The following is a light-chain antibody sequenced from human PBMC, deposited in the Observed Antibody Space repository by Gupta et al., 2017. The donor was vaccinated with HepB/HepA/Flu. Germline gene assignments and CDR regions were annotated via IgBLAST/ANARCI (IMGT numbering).Light chain of an antibody. Sequence: EIVMTQSPTTLSVSPGERATLSCRASQSISSNLAWYQQKPGQAPRLLISGASTRATGVPARFRGSGSWTEFTLTISTLQSEDFALYYCQQYNDWPRTFGQGTKVEIK. J-gene: IGKJ1*01. CDR3: QQYNDWPRT. V-gene: IGKV3-15*01. CDR1: QSISSN. CDR2: GAS.